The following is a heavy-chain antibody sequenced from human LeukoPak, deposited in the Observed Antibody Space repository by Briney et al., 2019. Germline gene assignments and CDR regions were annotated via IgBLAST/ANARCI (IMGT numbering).Heavy chain of an antibody. V-gene: IGHV1-46*01. D-gene: IGHD2-8*01. J-gene: IGHJ4*02. Sequence: GASVKVSCKASGYTFTSYYMHWVRQAPGQGLEWMGIINPSGGSTSYAQKFQGRVTMTRDTSISTAYMELSRLRSDDTAVYYCAGSLGYCTSNVCYLKYWGQGTLVTVSS. CDR3: AGSLGYCTSNVCYLKY. CDR2: INPSGGST. CDR1: GYTFTSYY.